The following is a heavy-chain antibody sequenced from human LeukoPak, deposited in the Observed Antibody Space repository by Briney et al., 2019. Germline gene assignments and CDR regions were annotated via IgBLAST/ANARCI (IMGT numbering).Heavy chain of an antibody. CDR3: ARNQAVAANRGAFDI. D-gene: IGHD6-19*01. CDR1: GYSIISNNW. J-gene: IGHJ3*02. V-gene: IGHV4-28*01. CDR2: IYYSGNT. Sequence: PSETLSLTCAFAGYSIISNNWWAWIRQPPGKGLEWIGYIYYSGNTYYNPYNPSLTSRVTMSVDTSKNQFSLKLDSVTEIDTAMYYCARNQAVAANRGAFDIWGQGTMVTVSS.